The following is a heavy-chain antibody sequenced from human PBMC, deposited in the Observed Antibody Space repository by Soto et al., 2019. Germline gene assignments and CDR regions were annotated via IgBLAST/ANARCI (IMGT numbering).Heavy chain of an antibody. J-gene: IGHJ4*02. CDR2: ISSSSSYI. V-gene: IGHV3-21*01. Sequence: EVQLVESGGGLVKPGGSLRLSCAASGFTFSSYSMNWVRQAPGKGLEWVSSISSSSSYIYYADSVKGRFTISRDNAKNSLYLQMNSLRAEDTAVYYCAKEAGELSTRSFDSWGQGTLVTVSS. CDR3: AKEAGELSTRSFDS. CDR1: GFTFSSYS. D-gene: IGHD3-16*02.